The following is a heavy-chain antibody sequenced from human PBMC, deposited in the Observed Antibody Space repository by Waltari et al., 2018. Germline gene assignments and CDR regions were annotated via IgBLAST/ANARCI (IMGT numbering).Heavy chain of an antibody. CDR1: GGSMSGTDC. CDR3: ARDRGRGLYLDS. Sequence: QVQLQESGPGLVKPSGTLSVTCTVSGGSMSGTDCWSWVRQPPGKGLEWIGQIHHSGRSNYNPSRESRFTVSRDTSNNQFSLKLSSATAADTAVYYCARDRGRGLYLDSWGRGILVTVSP. V-gene: IGHV4-4*02. CDR2: IHHSGRS. J-gene: IGHJ4*02. D-gene: IGHD2-15*01.